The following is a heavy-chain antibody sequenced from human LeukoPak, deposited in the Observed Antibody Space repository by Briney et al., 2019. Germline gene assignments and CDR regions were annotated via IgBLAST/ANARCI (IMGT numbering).Heavy chain of an antibody. V-gene: IGHV3-30*18. CDR2: ISYDGSNK. CDR1: GFTFSSYG. D-gene: IGHD5-18*01. CDR3: AKDLAYSYGYYYYGMDV. J-gene: IGHJ6*02. Sequence: GGSLRLSCAASGFTFSSYGMHWVRQAPGKGLEWVAVISYDGSNKYYADSVKGRFTISRDNSKNTLYLQTNSLRAEDTAVYYCAKDLAYSYGYYYYGMDVWGQGTTVTVSS.